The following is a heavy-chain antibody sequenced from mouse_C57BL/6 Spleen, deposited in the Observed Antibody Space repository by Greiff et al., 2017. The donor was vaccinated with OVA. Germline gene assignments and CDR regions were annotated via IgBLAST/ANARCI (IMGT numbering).Heavy chain of an antibody. V-gene: IGHV1-82*01. CDR2: IYPGDGDT. J-gene: IGHJ3*01. CDR3: ARNELGQAY. CDR1: GYAFSSSW. D-gene: IGHD4-1*01. Sequence: QVQLQQSGPELVKPGASVKISCKASGYAFSSSWMNWVKQRPGKGLEWIGRIYPGDGDTNYNGKFKGKATLTADKSSSTAYMQLSSLTSEDSAVYCCARNELGQAYWGQGTLVTVSA.